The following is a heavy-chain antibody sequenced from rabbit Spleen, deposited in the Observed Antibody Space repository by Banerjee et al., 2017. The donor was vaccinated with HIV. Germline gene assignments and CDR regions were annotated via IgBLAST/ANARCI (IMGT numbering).Heavy chain of an antibody. J-gene: IGHJ4*01. V-gene: IGHV1S47*01. CDR1: GFDFSSYG. D-gene: IGHD6-1*01. Sequence: QEQLVESGGGLVQPGGSLKLSCKASGFDFSSYGVSWVRQAPGKGLEWIGLTEPIFGTTYYATWVNGRFTISSHNAQNTLYLQLKSLTAADTATYFCARVGGVGVYGYDNLWGPGTLVTVS. CDR3: ARVGGVGVYGYDNL. CDR2: TEPIFGTT.